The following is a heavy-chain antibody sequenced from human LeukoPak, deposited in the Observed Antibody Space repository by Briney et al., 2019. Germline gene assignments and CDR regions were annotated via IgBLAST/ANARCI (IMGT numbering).Heavy chain of an antibody. Sequence: SETLSLTCTVSGDSIGSYSWNWIRQPPGKGLEWIGYIYYSGNTNYNPSLKSRVTISVDTSKNQFSLKLNSVTAADTAVYYCVRRQWELQYFDLWGRGTLVAVSS. CDR3: VRRQWELQYFDL. CDR2: IYYSGNT. V-gene: IGHV4-59*01. D-gene: IGHD1-26*01. CDR1: GDSIGSYS. J-gene: IGHJ2*01.